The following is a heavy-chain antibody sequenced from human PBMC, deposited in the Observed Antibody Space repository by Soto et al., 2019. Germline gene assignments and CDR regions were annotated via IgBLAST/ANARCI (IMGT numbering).Heavy chain of an antibody. Sequence: QVQLQQWGAGLLKLSETLSLTCAVYGGSFSGYYWSWIRQPPGKGLEWIGEINHSGSTNYNPSLKSRVTISVDTSKNQFSLKLSSVTAADTAVYYCARGLAVVVVAASNLFDYWGQGTLVTVSS. J-gene: IGHJ4*02. CDR3: ARGLAVVVVAASNLFDY. D-gene: IGHD2-15*01. CDR1: GGSFSGYY. CDR2: INHSGST. V-gene: IGHV4-34*01.